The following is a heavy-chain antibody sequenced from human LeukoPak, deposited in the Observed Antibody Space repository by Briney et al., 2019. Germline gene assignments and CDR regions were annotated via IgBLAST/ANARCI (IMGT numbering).Heavy chain of an antibody. CDR2: INPNSGGT. CDR3: AREGVVPAATGGTWFDP. V-gene: IGHV1-2*02. D-gene: IGHD2-2*01. CDR1: GYTFTGYY. Sequence: GASVKVSCKASGYTFTGYYMHWVRQAPEQGLGWMGWINPNSGGTNYAQKFQGRVTMTRDTSISTAYMELSRLRSDDTAVYYCAREGVVPAATGGTWFDPWGQGTLVTVSS. J-gene: IGHJ5*02.